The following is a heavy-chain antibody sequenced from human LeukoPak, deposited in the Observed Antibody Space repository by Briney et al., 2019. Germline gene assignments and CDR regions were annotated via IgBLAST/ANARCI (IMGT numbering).Heavy chain of an antibody. CDR1: GGTFSSYA. CDR3: AMYSGEGDSSGYYST. Sequence: GASVKVSCKASGGTFSSYAISWVRQAPGQGLEWMGGIIPIFGTANYAQKFQGRVTITTDESTSTAYMELSSLRSEDTAVHYCAMYSGEGDSSGYYSTWGQGTLVTVSS. V-gene: IGHV1-69*05. J-gene: IGHJ5*02. D-gene: IGHD3-22*01. CDR2: IIPIFGTA.